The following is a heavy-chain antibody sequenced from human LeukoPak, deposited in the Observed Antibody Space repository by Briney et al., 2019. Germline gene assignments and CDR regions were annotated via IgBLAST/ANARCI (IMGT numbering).Heavy chain of an antibody. V-gene: IGHV3-21*01. CDR2: ISSSSSYI. Sequence: AGGSLRLSCAASGFTFSSYSMNWVRQAPGKGLEWVSSISSSSSYIYYADSVKGRFTISRDNSKSTLYLQLNSLRAEDTAVYYCARDSGSWPENLFDYWGQGTLVTVSS. D-gene: IGHD6-13*01. CDR1: GFTFSSYS. CDR3: ARDSGSWPENLFDY. J-gene: IGHJ4*02.